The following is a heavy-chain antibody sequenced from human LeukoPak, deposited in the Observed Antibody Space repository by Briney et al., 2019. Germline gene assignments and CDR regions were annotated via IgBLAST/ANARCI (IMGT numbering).Heavy chain of an antibody. D-gene: IGHD2-21*01. J-gene: IGHJ4*02. CDR2: INEDGSSK. CDR1: GITFRKYW. Sequence: PGGSLRLSCEVSGITFRKYWMTWVRQAPGKGLEWMASINEDGSSKWYVDSVKGRFTVSRDNAENSLHLQLNSLRVDDTAVYYCTRDYSNARDYWGQGTLVTVSS. CDR3: TRDYSNARDY. V-gene: IGHV3-7*01.